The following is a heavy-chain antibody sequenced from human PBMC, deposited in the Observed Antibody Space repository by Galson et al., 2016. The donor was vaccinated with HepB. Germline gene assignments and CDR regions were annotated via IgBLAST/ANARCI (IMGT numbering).Heavy chain of an antibody. V-gene: IGHV2-5*02. D-gene: IGHD6-19*01. CDR2: IYWDDDK. J-gene: IGHJ5*02. CDR1: GFSLSTSGVG. CDR3: AHSFLSSAWYVEAFWFDP. Sequence: PALVKPTQTLTLTCTFSGFSLSTSGVGVAWIRQPPGKALEWLALIYWDDDKRYSPSLKRRLAITKDTSKNQVVLTMTNMDPVDTATYYCAHSFLSSAWYVEAFWFDPWGQGTLVIVSS.